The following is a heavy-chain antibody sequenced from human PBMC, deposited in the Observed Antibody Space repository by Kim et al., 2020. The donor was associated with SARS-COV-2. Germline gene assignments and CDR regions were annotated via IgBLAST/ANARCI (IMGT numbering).Heavy chain of an antibody. CDR3: AKDSTYYYYYYMDV. Sequence: ADYAKGRFTISRDNAKNSLYLQMNSMRAEDTALYYCAKDSTYYYYYYMDVWGKGTTVTVSS. V-gene: IGHV3-9*01. J-gene: IGHJ6*03.